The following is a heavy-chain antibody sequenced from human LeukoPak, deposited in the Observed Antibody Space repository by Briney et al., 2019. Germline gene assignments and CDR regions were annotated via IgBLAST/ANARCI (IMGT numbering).Heavy chain of an antibody. Sequence: QPGGSLRLSCAASGFTFSSYAMSWVRQAPGKGLEWVSAISGSGGSTYYADSVKGRFTISRDNSKNTLYLQMNSLRAEDTAVYYCARGSRELIAVAGYFDYWGQGTLVTVSS. D-gene: IGHD6-19*01. CDR2: ISGSGGST. V-gene: IGHV3-23*01. CDR3: ARGSRELIAVAGYFDY. CDR1: GFTFSSYA. J-gene: IGHJ4*02.